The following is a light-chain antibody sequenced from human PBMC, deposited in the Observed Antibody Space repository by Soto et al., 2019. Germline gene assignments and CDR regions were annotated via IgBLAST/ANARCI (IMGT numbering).Light chain of an antibody. CDR1: SSDVGANNY. CDR2: EVD. CDR3: SSFVGRNAFGV. V-gene: IGLV2-8*01. Sequence: QSVLTQPPSASGSPGQSVTLSCTGTSSDVGANNYVSWYQQHAGQAPKLIIHEVDKRPSGVPDRFSGSKSGNTASLTVSGLQPEDEAIYYCSSFVGRNAFGVFGGGTKLTVL. J-gene: IGLJ3*02.